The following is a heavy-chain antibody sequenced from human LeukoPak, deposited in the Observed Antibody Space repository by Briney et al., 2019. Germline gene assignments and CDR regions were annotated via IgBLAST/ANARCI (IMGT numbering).Heavy chain of an antibody. D-gene: IGHD4-17*01. CDR2: IYYSGST. Sequence: SETLSLTCTVSGGSISSYYWSWIRQPPGKGLEWIGYIYYSGSTNYNPSLKSRVTISVGTSKNQFSLKLSSVTAADTAVYYCASHYGPYYFDYWGQGTLVTVSS. J-gene: IGHJ4*02. V-gene: IGHV4-59*08. CDR3: ASHYGPYYFDY. CDR1: GGSISSYY.